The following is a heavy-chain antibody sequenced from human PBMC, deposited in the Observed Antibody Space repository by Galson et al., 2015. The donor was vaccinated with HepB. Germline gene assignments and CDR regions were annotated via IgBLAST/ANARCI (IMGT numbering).Heavy chain of an antibody. CDR1: GGSFRGYY. Sequence: SETLSLTCAVYGGSFRGYYWSWIRQPPGKGLEWIGEINHSGSTNYNPSLKSRVTISVDTSKNQFSLNLSSVTAADTAVYYCARVVGYDILTGYYGWGYYYYMDVWGKGTTVTVSS. CDR3: ARVVGYDILTGYYGWGYYYYMDV. V-gene: IGHV4-34*01. J-gene: IGHJ6*03. CDR2: INHSGST. D-gene: IGHD3-9*01.